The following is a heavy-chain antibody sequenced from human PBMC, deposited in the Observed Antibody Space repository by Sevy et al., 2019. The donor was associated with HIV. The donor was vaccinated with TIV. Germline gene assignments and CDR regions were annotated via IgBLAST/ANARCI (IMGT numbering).Heavy chain of an antibody. V-gene: IGHV1-18*01. D-gene: IGHD3-16*01. CDR2: INIYNGNT. CDR1: GYTFTTFG. Sequence: ASVKVSYKPSGYTFTTFGINWVRQAPGQGLEWMAWINIYNGNTIYAQNLQGRVTLTRDTSTNTAYMELRSLTSEDTAVYYCARMRNLGEPSDPWGQGALVTVSS. CDR3: ARMRNLGEPSDP. J-gene: IGHJ5*02.